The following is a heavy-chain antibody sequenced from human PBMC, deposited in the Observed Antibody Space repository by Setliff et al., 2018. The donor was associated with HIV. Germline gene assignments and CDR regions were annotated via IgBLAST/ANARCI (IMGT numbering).Heavy chain of an antibody. Sequence: PSETLSLTCTVSGGSIWNYYWSWIRQPPGKGLEWIGTIYYSGSTYYNPSLKSRVTISTDTSKNQFSLKLSSVTAADTAVYYCARGGFTGVTTHFQHWGRGTLVTVSS. CDR1: GGSIWNYY. V-gene: IGHV4-39*01. CDR3: ARGGFTGVTTHFQH. J-gene: IGHJ1*01. CDR2: IYYSGST. D-gene: IGHD4-17*01.